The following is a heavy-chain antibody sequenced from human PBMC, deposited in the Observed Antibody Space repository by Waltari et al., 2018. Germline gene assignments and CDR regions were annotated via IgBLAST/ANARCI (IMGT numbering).Heavy chain of an antibody. D-gene: IGHD2-21*02. V-gene: IGHV3-23*01. Sequence: EVQLLESGGGLVQPGGSLRLSCAASGFTFSSYGMSWVRQAPGKGPEWVSAMSGGSDYIYYADAVRGRFTISRDNSKNTLYLQMSSLKAEDTAVYYCAKGGVVTAWDEYWGQGTLVTVSS. J-gene: IGHJ4*02. CDR2: MSGGSDYI. CDR3: AKGGVVTAWDEY. CDR1: GFTFSSYG.